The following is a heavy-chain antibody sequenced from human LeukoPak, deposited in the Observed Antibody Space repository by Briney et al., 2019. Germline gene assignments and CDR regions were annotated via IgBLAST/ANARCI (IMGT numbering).Heavy chain of an antibody. D-gene: IGHD1-1*01. CDR1: GFTFSNYG. CDR2: IWYDGCNE. J-gene: IGHJ4*02. V-gene: IGHV3-33*01. CDR3: ARGSQSTWGFFAY. Sequence: GRSLRLSCAASGFTFSNYGMHWVRQAPGKGLQWVAVIWYDGCNEYYTGSVKGRFTISRDNAHNTLYLQMNSLRAEDTAVYYCARGSQSTWGFFAYWGQGTRVTVSS.